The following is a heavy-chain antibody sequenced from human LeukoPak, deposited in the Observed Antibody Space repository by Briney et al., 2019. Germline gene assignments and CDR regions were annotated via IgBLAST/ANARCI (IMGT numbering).Heavy chain of an antibody. J-gene: IGHJ4*02. Sequence: PSETLSLTCTVSGGTISSYYWSWIRQPPGKGLEWIGYIYYSGTTNYNPSLKSRVTISVDTSKNQFSLKLSSVTAADTAVYYCARAQHYYGSGAFDYWGQGTLVTVSS. CDR2: IYYSGTT. V-gene: IGHV4-59*01. D-gene: IGHD3-10*01. CDR1: GGTISSYY. CDR3: ARAQHYYGSGAFDY.